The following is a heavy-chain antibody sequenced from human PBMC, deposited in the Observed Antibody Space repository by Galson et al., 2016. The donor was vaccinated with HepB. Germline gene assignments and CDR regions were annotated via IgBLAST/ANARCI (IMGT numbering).Heavy chain of an antibody. CDR2: ISYDGSNK. CDR3: SKGGVWKQLWLSFDY. D-gene: IGHD5-18*01. CDR1: GFTFSSYG. V-gene: IGHV3-30*18. J-gene: IGHJ4*02. Sequence: SLRLSCAASGFTFSSYGMHWVRQAPGKGLEWVAVISYDGSNKYYTDSVKGRFTISRDHSKNSLYLQMNSRRAEDTAMYYCSKGGVWKQLWLSFDYWGQGTLVTVSS.